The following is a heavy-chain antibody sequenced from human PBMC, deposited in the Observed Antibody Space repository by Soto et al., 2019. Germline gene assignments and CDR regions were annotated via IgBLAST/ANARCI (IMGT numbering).Heavy chain of an antibody. CDR1: GGSFSGYY. CDR2: INHSGRT. Sequence: QVQLQQWGAGLLKPSETLSLTCAVYGGSFSGYYLRWLRHPPGKGLEWIGEINHSGRTNYNPSLKSRVTITVDTTKDQFSLKLSSVTAADTAVYYCARGRGVGVPADRGRFDPWGQGTLVSVSS. D-gene: IGHD2-2*01. V-gene: IGHV4-34*01. J-gene: IGHJ5*02. CDR3: ARGRGVGVPADRGRFDP.